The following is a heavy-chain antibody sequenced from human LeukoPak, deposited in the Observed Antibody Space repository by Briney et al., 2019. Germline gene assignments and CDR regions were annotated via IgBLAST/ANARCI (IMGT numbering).Heavy chain of an antibody. Sequence: SETLSLTCAVYGGSFSGYYWSWIRQPPGKGLEWIGYIYHSGSTYYNPSLKSRVTISVDRSKNQFSLKLSSVTAADTAVYYCARVFCSGGSCYSSPRNWFDPWGQGTLVTVSS. D-gene: IGHD2-15*01. CDR3: ARVFCSGGSCYSSPRNWFDP. CDR1: GGSFSGYY. J-gene: IGHJ5*02. V-gene: IGHV4-34*01. CDR2: IYHSGST.